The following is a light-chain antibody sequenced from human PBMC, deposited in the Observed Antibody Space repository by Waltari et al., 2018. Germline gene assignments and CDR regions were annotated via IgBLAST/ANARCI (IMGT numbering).Light chain of an antibody. CDR3: NSRDTSGNHVV. J-gene: IGLJ2*01. CDR2: GKN. V-gene: IGLV3-19*01. Sequence: SSELTQDPAVSLALGQTVRLTCQGDSLRSYYASWYQQKPGQAPVLVIYGKNNRPSGIPDRFSGSTSGNTASLTISGAHAEDEADYYCNSRDTSGNHVVFGGGTKLTVL. CDR1: SLRSYY.